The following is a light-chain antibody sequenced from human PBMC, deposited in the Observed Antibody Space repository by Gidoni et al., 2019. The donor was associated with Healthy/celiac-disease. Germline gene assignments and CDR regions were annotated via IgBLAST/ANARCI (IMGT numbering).Light chain of an antibody. CDR2: AAS. CDR1: QRISSY. V-gene: IGKV1-39*01. CDR3: QQSYSTPYT. J-gene: IGKJ3*01. Sequence: IQMTQSPPSLSASVGDRVTITCRASQRISSYLNWYQQKPGKAPKLLIYAASSLQSGVPSRFSGSGSGTDFTLTISSLQPEDFATYYCQQSYSTPYTFGPGTKVDIK.